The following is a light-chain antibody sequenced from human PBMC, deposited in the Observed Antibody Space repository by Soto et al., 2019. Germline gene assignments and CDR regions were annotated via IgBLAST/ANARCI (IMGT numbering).Light chain of an antibody. Sequence: QSVLTQPASVSGSPGQSITISRTGTSSDVGSSDLVSWYQQHPGKAPKLIIFEGSRRPSGVSGRFSGSKSGNTASLTISGLQAEDEADYYCCSFASSTTFYVFGTGTKVTVL. CDR3: CSFASSTTFYV. V-gene: IGLV2-23*01. CDR1: SSDVGSSDL. J-gene: IGLJ1*01. CDR2: EGS.